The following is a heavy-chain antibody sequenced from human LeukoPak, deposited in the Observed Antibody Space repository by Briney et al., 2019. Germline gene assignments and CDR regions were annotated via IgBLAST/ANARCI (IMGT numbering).Heavy chain of an antibody. CDR1: GASFSSTSYF. CDR3: ARLPRSLGYFDY. D-gene: IGHD2-15*01. Sequence: PSETLSLTCTVSGASFSSTSYFWGWIRQPPGRGLEYLGNIYYSGNTYNNPSLKSRVTLSADTSKNQYSLKVTSVTAADTAVYYCARLPRSLGYFDYWGQGILVTVSP. J-gene: IGHJ4*02. CDR2: IYYSGNT. V-gene: IGHV4-39*01.